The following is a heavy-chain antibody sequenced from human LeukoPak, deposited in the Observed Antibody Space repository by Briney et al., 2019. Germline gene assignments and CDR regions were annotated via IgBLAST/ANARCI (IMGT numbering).Heavy chain of an antibody. D-gene: IGHD6-25*01. Sequence: SETLSLTCAVYGGSFSGYSWNWIRQPPVKGLEWIGEINHSGGTNYNPSLKSRVTISVDRSKNQFSLKLSSVTAADTAVYYCARDLSSDWFDPWGQGTLVTVSS. V-gene: IGHV4-34*01. CDR3: ARDLSSDWFDP. CDR1: GGSFSGYS. J-gene: IGHJ5*02. CDR2: INHSGGT.